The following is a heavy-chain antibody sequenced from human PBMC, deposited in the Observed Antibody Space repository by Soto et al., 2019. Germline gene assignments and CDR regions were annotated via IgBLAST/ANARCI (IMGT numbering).Heavy chain of an antibody. D-gene: IGHD3-10*01. Sequence: QVQLQESGPGLVKPSETLTLLCFVSGEAVGSGQSYWNWIRQAPGKGLEWIGHTSVTGAMKYSAAMIRRVTMSVDTSNSQISLTLTSVPAADSATYFCARGRADSAGSSFGRRVDVWGQGTTVTVAS. CDR3: ARGRADSAGSSFGRRVDV. CDR1: GEAVGSGQSY. CDR2: TSVTGAM. V-gene: IGHV4-61*01. J-gene: IGHJ6*02.